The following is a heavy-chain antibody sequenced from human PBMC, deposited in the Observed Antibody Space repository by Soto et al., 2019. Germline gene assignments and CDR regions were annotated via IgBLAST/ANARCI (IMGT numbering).Heavy chain of an antibody. V-gene: IGHV1-18*01. J-gene: IGHJ4*02. Sequence: QVQLVQSGAEVKKPGASVKVSCKASGYTFSTYGFSWVRQAPGQGLEWMGWIGAYNGDTNYAQNFQGRVTMTTDTSTPTSYMELRSLRSDDTAVYFCARDWKGAEGFDSWGQGTLVTVSS. CDR3: ARDWKGAEGFDS. CDR1: GYTFSTYG. CDR2: IGAYNGDT. D-gene: IGHD1-1*01.